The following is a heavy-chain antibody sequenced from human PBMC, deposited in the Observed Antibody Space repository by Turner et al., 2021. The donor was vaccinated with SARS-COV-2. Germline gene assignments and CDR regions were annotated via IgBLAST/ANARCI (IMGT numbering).Heavy chain of an antibody. V-gene: IGHV1-69*02. Sequence: QVPLVQSGAEVKKPGSSVNVSCKASGGTLSSYTISWVRQAPGQGLEWMGRIIPILGITNYAQKFQGRVTITADKSTSTAYMDLNSLRSEDTAVYYCASRWFGELPFDYWGQGTLVTVSS. J-gene: IGHJ4*02. CDR3: ASRWFGELPFDY. CDR1: GGTLSSYT. CDR2: IIPILGIT. D-gene: IGHD3-10*01.